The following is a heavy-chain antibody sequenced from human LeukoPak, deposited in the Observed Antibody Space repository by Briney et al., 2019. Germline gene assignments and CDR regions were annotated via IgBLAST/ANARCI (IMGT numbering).Heavy chain of an antibody. Sequence: SQTLSLTCAISGDSVSSNSAAWNWIRQSPSRGLEWLGRTYYRSKWYYEYAISVRSRITINPDTSKNQFSLQLNSVTPEDTAVYYCTKGYSMSYWGLGTLVTVSS. V-gene: IGHV6-1*01. CDR1: GDSVSSNSAA. CDR3: TKGYSMSY. D-gene: IGHD6-13*01. CDR2: TYYRSKWYY. J-gene: IGHJ4*02.